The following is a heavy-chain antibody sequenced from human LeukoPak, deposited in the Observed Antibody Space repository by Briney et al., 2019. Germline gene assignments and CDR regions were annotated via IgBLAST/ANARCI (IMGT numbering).Heavy chain of an antibody. V-gene: IGHV1-18*01. CDR2: ISAYNGNT. Sequence: ASVKVSCKASGYTFTSYGISWVRQAPGQGLGWMGWISAYNGNTNYAQKLQGRVTMTTDTSTSTAYMELRSLRSDDTAVYYCARDREYYYDSSGYYFLNYYYGMDVWGQGTTVTVSS. CDR3: ARDREYYYDSSGYYFLNYYYGMDV. J-gene: IGHJ6*02. D-gene: IGHD3-22*01. CDR1: GYTFTSYG.